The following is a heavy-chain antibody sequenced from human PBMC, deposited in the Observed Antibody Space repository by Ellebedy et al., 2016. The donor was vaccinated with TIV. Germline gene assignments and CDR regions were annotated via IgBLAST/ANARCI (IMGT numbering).Heavy chain of an antibody. J-gene: IGHJ3*01. D-gene: IGHD3-16*01. CDR2: ITESGGNT. CDR3: ARDPLGVGPAFDV. V-gene: IGHV3-23*01. CDR1: GLTFSSHA. Sequence: GESLKISCAASGLTFSSHAMSWVRQAPGKGLEWVSSITESGGNTYYADSVKGRFTISRDNSKDTLFLQMNSLRAEDTAIYFCARDPLGVGPAFDVWGQGTMVTVSS.